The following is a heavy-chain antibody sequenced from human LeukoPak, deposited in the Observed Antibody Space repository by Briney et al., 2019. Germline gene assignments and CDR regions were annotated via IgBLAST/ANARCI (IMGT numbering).Heavy chain of an antibody. J-gene: IGHJ4*02. Sequence: YXXSXIRQPPGXGLDWIGYIYYSGTTNXNPSLKSRVSISVDTXXNQFSLKRSSVTAADTAVYYCGXXXXXXXXYYWGXXXXVTVSS. CDR3: GXXXXXXXXYY. CDR2: IYYSGTT. V-gene: IGHV4-59*08. CDR1: YX.